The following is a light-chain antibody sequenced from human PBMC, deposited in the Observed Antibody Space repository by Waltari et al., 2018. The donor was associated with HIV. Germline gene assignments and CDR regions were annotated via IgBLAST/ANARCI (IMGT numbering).Light chain of an antibody. CDR2: AAS. V-gene: IGKV1-39*01. CDR1: QTINTY. J-gene: IGKJ1*01. CDR3: QQGYDSVT. Sequence: DIQMTQSPSSLSASVGDRVTITCRASQTINTYLNWYQQKSGKAPKLLIYAASSLHSGVSSRFSGRGSGTDFTLTISSLQPDDSATYYCQQGYDSVTFGQGTKVEI.